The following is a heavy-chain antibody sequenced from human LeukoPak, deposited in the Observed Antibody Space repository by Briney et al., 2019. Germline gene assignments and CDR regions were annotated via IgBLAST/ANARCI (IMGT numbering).Heavy chain of an antibody. CDR3: ATGRGYDFWSGYYGYYYYYYMDV. V-gene: IGHV4-39*01. D-gene: IGHD3-3*01. J-gene: IGHJ6*03. Sequence: SETLSLTCTVSGGSLISDTYYWAWIRQPPGKGLEWIGNLYHSGTTYYNPSLKSRVTMSVDTSKNQFSLKLSSVTAADTAVYYCATGRGYDFWSGYYGYYYYYYMDVWGKGTTVTVSS. CDR2: LYHSGTT. CDR1: GGSLISDTYY.